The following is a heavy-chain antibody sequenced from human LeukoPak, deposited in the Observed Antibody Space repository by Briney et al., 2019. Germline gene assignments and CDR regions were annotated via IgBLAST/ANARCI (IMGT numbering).Heavy chain of an antibody. CDR1: GFTFSSYG. V-gene: IGHV3-30*18. CDR3: AKDPEQQLVCYFDY. D-gene: IGHD6-13*01. Sequence: GGSLRLSCAASGFTFSSYGMHWVRQAPGKGLEWVAVISYDESNKYYADSVKGRFTISRDNSKNTLYLQMNSLRAEDTAVYYCAKDPEQQLVCYFDYWGQGTLVTVSS. CDR2: ISYDESNK. J-gene: IGHJ4*02.